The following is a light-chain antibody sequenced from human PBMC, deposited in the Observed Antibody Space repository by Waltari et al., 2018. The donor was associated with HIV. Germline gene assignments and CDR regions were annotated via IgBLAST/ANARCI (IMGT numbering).Light chain of an antibody. J-gene: IGLJ2*01. CDR2: EVT. Sequence: QSALTQPPSASGSPGQSVTLSCTGTTSDLGPYAYVSRYQQHPGKAPKLVISEVTKRPSGVSDRFSGSKSGNTAFLTVSGLQAEDEADYYCSSFANRDGFYVLFGGGTRLTVL. V-gene: IGLV2-8*01. CDR1: TSDLGPYAY. CDR3: SSFANRDGFYVL.